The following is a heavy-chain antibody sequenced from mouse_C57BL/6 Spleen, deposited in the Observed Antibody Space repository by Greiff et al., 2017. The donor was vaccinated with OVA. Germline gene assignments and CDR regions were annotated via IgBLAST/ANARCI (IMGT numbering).Heavy chain of an antibody. D-gene: IGHD1-1*01. CDR2: INPNNGGT. CDR3: ARGFHYYGSRGAWFAY. V-gene: IGHV1-26*01. CDR1: GYTFTDYY. Sequence: EVQLQQSGPELVKPGASVKISCKASGYTFTDYYMNWVKQSHGKSLEWIGDINPNNGGTSYNQKFKGKATLTVDKSSSTAYMELRSLTSEDSAVYYCARGFHYYGSRGAWFAYWGQGTLVTVSA. J-gene: IGHJ3*01.